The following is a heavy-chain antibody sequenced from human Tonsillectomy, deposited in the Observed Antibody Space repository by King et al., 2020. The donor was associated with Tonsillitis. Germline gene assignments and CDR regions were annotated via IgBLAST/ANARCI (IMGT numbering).Heavy chain of an antibody. Sequence: VQLVQSGAEVKKPGSSVKVSCKASGDTFSTYGINWVRQAPGQGLEWMGRIVPIFGTSNFAQKFQGRVTITADESTSTAYMELSSLRSEDTAVYYCARRLGVVAPFDSWGQGTLVTVSS. V-gene: IGHV1-69*18. CDR2: IVPIFGTS. CDR1: GDTFSTYG. J-gene: IGHJ4*02. D-gene: IGHD3-3*01. CDR3: ARRLGVVAPFDS.